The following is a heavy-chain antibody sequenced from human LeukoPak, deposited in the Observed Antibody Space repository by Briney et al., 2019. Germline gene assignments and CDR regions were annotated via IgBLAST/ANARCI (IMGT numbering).Heavy chain of an antibody. V-gene: IGHV3-7*01. Sequence: GGSLRLSCATSGFTFSSYCMSWVRQAPGKGLEWVASIKADESETYYVDSVKGRFTISRDNAKNSLYLQMNSLRAEDTAVYSCARLGDSSTVCYRAVDYWGQGTLVTVSS. J-gene: IGHJ4*02. D-gene: IGHD2/OR15-2a*01. CDR1: GFTFSSYC. CDR2: IKADESET. CDR3: ARLGDSSTVCYRAVDY.